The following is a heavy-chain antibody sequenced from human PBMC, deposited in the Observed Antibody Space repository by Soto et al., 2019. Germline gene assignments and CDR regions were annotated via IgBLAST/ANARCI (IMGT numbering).Heavy chain of an antibody. CDR3: AREGFDHRPDY. Sequence: QVQLQESGPGLVKPSETLSLTCAVSGDSISSPNWWSWYRQTPGKGLELIGEMFASGSSNYNPSLNGRVNISLETSKNHFSLKLTSLTAADTAIYYCAREGFDHRPDYWGQGIPVTVSS. J-gene: IGHJ4*02. CDR1: GDSISSPNW. CDR2: MFASGSS. V-gene: IGHV4-4*02.